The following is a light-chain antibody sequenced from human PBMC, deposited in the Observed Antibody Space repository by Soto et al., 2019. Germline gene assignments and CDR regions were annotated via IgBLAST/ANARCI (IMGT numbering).Light chain of an antibody. CDR2: DVS. CDR3: NSYTSSSTYV. J-gene: IGLJ1*01. CDR1: TSDVGRYNY. V-gene: IGLV2-14*01. Sequence: QSALTQPASVSGSPGQSITISCTGTTSDVGRYNYVSWYQQHPGKAPTLIIYDVSNRPSGVSNRFSGSKSSNTASLTISGLQAEDEADYYCNSYTSSSTYVFGTGTKLTVL.